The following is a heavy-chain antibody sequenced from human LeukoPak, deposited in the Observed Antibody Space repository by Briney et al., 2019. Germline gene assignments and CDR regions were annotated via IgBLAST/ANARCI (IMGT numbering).Heavy chain of an antibody. V-gene: IGHV4-31*03. CDR1: GSSISSGGYY. D-gene: IGHD5-12*01. CDR3: ARDSGVATQNWFHP. J-gene: IGHJ5*02. Sequence: SETLALTCTVSGSSISSGGYYWSWIRQHPGKGLEWIGYIYYSGSTYYNPSLKSRVTISVDTSKNQFSLKLSSVTAADTAVYYCARDSGVATQNWFHPWGQRTRVSVSS. CDR2: IYYSGST.